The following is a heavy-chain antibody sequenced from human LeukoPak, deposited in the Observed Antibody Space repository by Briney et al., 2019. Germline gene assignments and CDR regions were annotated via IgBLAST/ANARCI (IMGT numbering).Heavy chain of an antibody. CDR3: ARDPSGGYVPYFDY. V-gene: IGHV4-4*08. CDR2: VYYTGST. Sequence: PSETLSLTCSVSGGSVSNYYWSWIRQPPGKGLEWIGYVYYTGSTNYNPSLKSRVTMFEDKSKNQFSLRLYSVTVADTAVYYCARDPSGGYVPYFDYWGQGTMVTVSS. J-gene: IGHJ4*02. D-gene: IGHD3-16*01. CDR1: GGSVSNYY.